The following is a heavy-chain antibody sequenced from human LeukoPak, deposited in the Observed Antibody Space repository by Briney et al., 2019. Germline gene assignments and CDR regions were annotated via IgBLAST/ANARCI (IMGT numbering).Heavy chain of an antibody. D-gene: IGHD1-1*01. V-gene: IGHV3-15*01. CDR2: IKRKTDGGKQ. CDR1: GFTFSNSG. CDR3: TKKYKPKGWFDP. J-gene: IGHJ5*02. Sequence: GGSLRLSCAASGFTFSNSGISWVRQAPGKGLEWVGLIKRKTDGGKQDYADPVKGRFTIYRDDSKNTLYLQMNSLKTEDTAVYYCTKKYKPKGWFDPWGQGTLVTVSS.